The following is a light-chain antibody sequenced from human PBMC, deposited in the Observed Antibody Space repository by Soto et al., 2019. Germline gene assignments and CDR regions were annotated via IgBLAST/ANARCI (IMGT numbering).Light chain of an antibody. CDR3: QQYNNWPLP. J-gene: IGKJ1*01. V-gene: IGKV3-15*01. CDR1: QSVSSN. Sequence: EIVMTQSPATLSVSPGERATLSCRASQSVSSNLAWYQQKPGQAPRLLIYGASTRATGIPARFSGSGSGTEFTLTISSLQSEDFAVYYWQQYNNWPLPFGQGTKVEIK. CDR2: GAS.